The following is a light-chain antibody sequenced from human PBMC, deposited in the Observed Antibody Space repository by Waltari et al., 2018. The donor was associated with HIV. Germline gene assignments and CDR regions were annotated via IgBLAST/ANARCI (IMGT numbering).Light chain of an antibody. J-gene: IGKJ4*01. CDR2: ETS. V-gene: IGKV3-15*01. Sequence: EIVMTQSPATMSVPPGARVTLSRRASHTITNRSAWYLQKPGQPPRLLMLETSTMLPGTPVRFSGSGSGIEFTLTITILQTEDSAVYYWQQYTYWPLTFGGGTKVEIK. CDR1: HTITNR. CDR3: QQYTYWPLT.